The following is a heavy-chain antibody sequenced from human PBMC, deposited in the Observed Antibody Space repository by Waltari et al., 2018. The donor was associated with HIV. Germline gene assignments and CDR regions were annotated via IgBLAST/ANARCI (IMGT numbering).Heavy chain of an antibody. CDR3: ARSFKLRSGSYYNYYGMDV. Sequence: QVTLRESGPALVKPTQTLTLTCTFSGFSLSTSGMCVRWIRQPPGKALEWLARIVWDEDKYYSTSLKTRLTISKDTSKNQVVLTMTNMDPVDTATYYCARSFKLRSGSYYNYYGMDVWGQGTTVTVSS. V-gene: IGHV2-70*15. J-gene: IGHJ6*02. CDR2: IVWDEDK. D-gene: IGHD3-10*01. CDR1: GFSLSTSGMC.